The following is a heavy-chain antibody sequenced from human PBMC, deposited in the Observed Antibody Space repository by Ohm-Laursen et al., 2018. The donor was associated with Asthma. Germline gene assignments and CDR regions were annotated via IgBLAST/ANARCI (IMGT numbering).Heavy chain of an antibody. D-gene: IGHD6-19*01. J-gene: IGHJ4*02. Sequence: SLRLSCAASGFTFSSYGMHWVRQAPGKGLEWVAVIWYDGSNKYYADSVKGRFTISRDNSKNTLTLEMNSLRVEDTAVYFCAKDLDSSGWEFFDYWGQGSLVTVSS. V-gene: IGHV3-30*18. CDR2: IWYDGSNK. CDR1: GFTFSSYG. CDR3: AKDLDSSGWEFFDY.